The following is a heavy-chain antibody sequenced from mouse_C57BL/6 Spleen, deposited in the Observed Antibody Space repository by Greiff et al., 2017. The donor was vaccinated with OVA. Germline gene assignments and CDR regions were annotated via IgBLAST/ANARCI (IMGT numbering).Heavy chain of an antibody. Sequence: EVQLQQSGPELVKPGASVKISCKASGYSFTGYYMNWVKQSPEKSLEWIGEINPSTGGTTYNQKFKAKATLTVDKSSSTAYMQLKSLTSEDSAVYYCARGELLGYWGQGTTLTVSS. CDR2: INPSTGGT. V-gene: IGHV1-42*01. CDR1: GYSFTGYY. J-gene: IGHJ2*01. CDR3: ARGELLGY.